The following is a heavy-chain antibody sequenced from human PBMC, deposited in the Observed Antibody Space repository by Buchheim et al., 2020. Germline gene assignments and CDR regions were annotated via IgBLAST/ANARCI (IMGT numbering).Heavy chain of an antibody. CDR1: GFIFANYA. CDR3: AILRLGQFPE. J-gene: IGHJ4*02. Sequence: EVQLVESGGGLVQPGGSLRLSCAASGFIFANYAMTWVRQAPGKGLEWVAAISAGGGGTYYGASLKGRFTVSRDNSTDNMLLKVNSLRGDDTAVYYCAILRLGQFPEWGQGTL. CDR2: ISAGGGGT. D-gene: IGHD3-16*01. V-gene: IGHV3-23*04.